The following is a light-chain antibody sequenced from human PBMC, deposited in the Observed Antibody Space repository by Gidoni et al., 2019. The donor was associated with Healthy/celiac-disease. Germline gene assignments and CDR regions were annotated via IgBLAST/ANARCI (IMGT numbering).Light chain of an antibody. CDR1: QSVSSN. CDR2: GAS. CDR3: QQYNNWPPWT. V-gene: IGKV3-15*01. Sequence: EIGMTQSAATLSVSPGERATLSCRASQSVSSNLAWYQQKPGQAPRLLIYGASTRATGIPARFSGSGSGTEFTLTISSLQSEDFAVYCCQQYNNWPPWTFGQGTKVEIK. J-gene: IGKJ1*01.